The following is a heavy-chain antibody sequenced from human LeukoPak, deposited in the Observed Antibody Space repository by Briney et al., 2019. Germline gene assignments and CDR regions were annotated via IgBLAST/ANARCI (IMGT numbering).Heavy chain of an antibody. V-gene: IGHV3-30*19. CDR2: ISNDGSNK. J-gene: IGHJ4*02. CDR1: GFTFSSYG. Sequence: PGGSLRLSCAASGFTFSSYGMHWVRQAPGKGLEWVAVISNDGSNKYYADSVKGRFTISRDNSKNTLYLQMNSLRAEDTAVYYCAKDRAPYCSSTSCYAFDYWGQGTLVTVSS. D-gene: IGHD2-2*01. CDR3: AKDRAPYCSSTSCYAFDY.